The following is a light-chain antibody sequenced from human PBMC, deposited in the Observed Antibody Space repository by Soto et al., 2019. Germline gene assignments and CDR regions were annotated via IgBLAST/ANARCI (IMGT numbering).Light chain of an antibody. CDR2: DVT. Sequence: QSALAQPASVSGSPGQSITISCTGTSSDVGAYSYVSWYQQYPGKAPKYIIYDVTNRPSGVSYRFSGSKSGNTASLTISGLQAEDEADYYCSSYTTSSTLYVFGTGTKVTVL. CDR1: SSDVGAYSY. CDR3: SSYTTSSTLYV. V-gene: IGLV2-14*03. J-gene: IGLJ1*01.